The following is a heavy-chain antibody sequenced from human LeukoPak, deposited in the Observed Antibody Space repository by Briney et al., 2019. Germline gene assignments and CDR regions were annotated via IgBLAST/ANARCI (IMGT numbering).Heavy chain of an antibody. Sequence: GASVKVSCKASGGTFSSYAISWVRQAPGQGLEWMGGIIPIFGTANYAQKFQGRVTITADKSTSTAYMELSSLRSEDTAVYYCARRPGGLVVRGETRFDAWGQGTLVTVSS. CDR2: IIPIFGTA. D-gene: IGHD2-21*01. J-gene: IGHJ5*02. V-gene: IGHV1-69*06. CDR1: GGTFSSYA. CDR3: ARRPGGLVVRGETRFDA.